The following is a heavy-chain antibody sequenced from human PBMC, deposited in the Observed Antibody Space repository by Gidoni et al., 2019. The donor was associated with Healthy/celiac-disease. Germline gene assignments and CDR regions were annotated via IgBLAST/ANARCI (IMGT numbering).Heavy chain of an antibody. CDR2: IKQDGSEK. CDR1: GFTFSSYW. V-gene: IGHV3-7*01. CDR3: ASLLIGGATRGEFDY. J-gene: IGHJ4*02. Sequence: GGGLVQPGGSLRLSCAASGFTFSSYWMSWVRQAPGKGLEWVANIKQDGSEKYYVDSVKGRFTIYRDHAKNSLYLQMNSLRAEDTAVYYCASLLIGGATRGEFDYWGQGTLVTVSS. D-gene: IGHD1-26*01.